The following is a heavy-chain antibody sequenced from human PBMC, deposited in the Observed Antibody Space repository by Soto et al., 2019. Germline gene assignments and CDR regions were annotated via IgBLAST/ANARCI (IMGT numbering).Heavy chain of an antibody. J-gene: IGHJ6*02. CDR3: SRLQGSITSLEIYYYYDYCMDV. V-gene: IGHV1-69*01. D-gene: IGHD2-2*01. CDR1: GGTFGSYA. CDR2: IIPIPGTA. Sequence: QVQLVQSGAEVKKPGSSVKVSCKASGGTFGSYAISWVRQAPGQGLEWMGGIIPIPGTADYAQKFQGRVTIPADESTTTAYIELSSLIFEDTAVYYCSRLQGSITSLEIYYYYDYCMDVWGQGTTVTVPS.